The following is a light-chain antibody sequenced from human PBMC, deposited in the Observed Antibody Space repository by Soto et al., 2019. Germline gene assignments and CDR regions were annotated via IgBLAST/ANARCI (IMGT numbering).Light chain of an antibody. CDR2: GAS. CDR3: HQYNNWPPYT. J-gene: IGKJ2*01. V-gene: IGKV3-15*01. Sequence: EIVMTQSAAILSVFPGERATLSCRASQSVSTNLAWYQQKPGQAPRLLIYGASARATGIPARFSGSGSGTEFTLTISSLQSEDFAVYYCHQYNNWPPYTFGQGTKLEIK. CDR1: QSVSTN.